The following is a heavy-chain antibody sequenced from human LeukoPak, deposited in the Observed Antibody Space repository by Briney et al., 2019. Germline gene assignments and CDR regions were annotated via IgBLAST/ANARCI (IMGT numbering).Heavy chain of an antibody. CDR1: GFTVSSNY. CDR2: IYSGGST. J-gene: IGHJ4*02. CDR3: ARDRGYSSGWYDY. V-gene: IGHV3-66*01. D-gene: IGHD6-19*01. Sequence: GGSLRLSCAASGFTVSSNYMSWVRQAPGKGLEWVSVIYSGGSTYYADSVKGRFTIPRDNSKNTLYLQMNSLRAEDTAVYYCARDRGYSSGWYDYWGQGTLVTVSS.